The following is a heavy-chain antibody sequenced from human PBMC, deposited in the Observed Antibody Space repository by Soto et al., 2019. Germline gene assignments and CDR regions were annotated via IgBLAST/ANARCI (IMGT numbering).Heavy chain of an antibody. D-gene: IGHD3-22*01. CDR1: GGSISSSSYY. V-gene: IGHV4-39*01. CDR3: ERHHTSHYDSSGYLEGDFDY. CDR2: IYYIGST. J-gene: IGHJ4*02. Sequence: SETLSLTCTVSGGSISSSSYYWGWIRQPPGKGLEWIGSIYYIGSTYYNPSLKSRVTISVDTSKNQFSLKLSSVTAAEKAVYYFERHHTSHYDSSGYLEGDFDYCGQGTLVTVCS.